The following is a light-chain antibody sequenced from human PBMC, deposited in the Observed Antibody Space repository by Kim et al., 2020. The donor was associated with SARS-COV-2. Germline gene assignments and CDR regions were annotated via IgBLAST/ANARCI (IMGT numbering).Light chain of an antibody. V-gene: IGKV3-20*01. J-gene: IGKJ2*01. Sequence: SLSPGGSATLSCRASQSVSTSFLGWYQHKSGQPPRLLIFGTSRRATGIPERFSGSGSGTDFTLTIRRLEPEDFAVYYCQQYSGSPTFGQGTKLEI. CDR2: GTS. CDR3: QQYSGSPT. CDR1: QSVSTSF.